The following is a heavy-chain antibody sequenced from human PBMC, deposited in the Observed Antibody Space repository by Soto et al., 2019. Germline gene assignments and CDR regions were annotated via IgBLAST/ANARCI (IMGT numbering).Heavy chain of an antibody. D-gene: IGHD6-19*01. V-gene: IGHV3-74*01. CDR2: INNDGSGT. Sequence: GGSLRLSCAASGFTFSNHWMHWVRQVPGKGLVWVSRINNDGSGTIYADSVKGRFTISRDNAKNTLYLQMNSLRAEDTAVYYCIRSSGWPDYWGQGTLVTVSS. CDR1: GFTFSNHW. CDR3: IRSSGWPDY. J-gene: IGHJ4*02.